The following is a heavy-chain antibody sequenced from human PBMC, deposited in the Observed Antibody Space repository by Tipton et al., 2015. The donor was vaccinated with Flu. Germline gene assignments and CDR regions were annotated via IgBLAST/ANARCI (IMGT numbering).Heavy chain of an antibody. V-gene: IGHV3-30*02. CDR3: AKDGWDTSGWYPFDY. CDR1: GFTFSGYG. D-gene: IGHD6-19*01. J-gene: IGHJ4*02. Sequence: SGFTFSGYGMHWVRQAPGKGLEWVAFIRHDESDKYYADSVKGRFTISRDNSKNALYLLITSLRPEDTGVYYCAKDGWDTSGWYPFDYWGQGTLVTVSS. CDR2: IRHDESDK.